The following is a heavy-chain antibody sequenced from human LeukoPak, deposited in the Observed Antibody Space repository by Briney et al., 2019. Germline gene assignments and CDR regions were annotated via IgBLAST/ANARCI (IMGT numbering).Heavy chain of an antibody. V-gene: IGHV1-2*02. CDR2: INPNSGDT. CDR3: AKEGDYDILTGYPRGIDY. D-gene: IGHD3-9*01. CDR1: GYTFTGYY. J-gene: IGHJ4*02. Sequence: GASVKVSCKASGYTFTGYYMHWVRQAPGQGLEWMGWINPNSGDTNYAQKFQGRVTMTRDTSISTAYMELSRLRSDDTAVYYCAKEGDYDILTGYPRGIDYWGQGTLVTVSS.